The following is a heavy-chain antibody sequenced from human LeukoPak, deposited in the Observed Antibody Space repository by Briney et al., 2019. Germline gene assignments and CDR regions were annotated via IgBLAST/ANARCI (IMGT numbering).Heavy chain of an antibody. V-gene: IGHV4-38-2*01. CDR1: GYSISSGYY. CDR2: IYHSGST. CDR3: VYAFDI. Sequence: TLSLTCAVSGYSISSGYYWGWIRQPPGKGLEWIGSIYHSGSTYYNPSLKSRVTISVDTSKNQFSLKLSSVTAADTAVYYCVYAFDIWGQGTMVTVSS. J-gene: IGHJ3*02.